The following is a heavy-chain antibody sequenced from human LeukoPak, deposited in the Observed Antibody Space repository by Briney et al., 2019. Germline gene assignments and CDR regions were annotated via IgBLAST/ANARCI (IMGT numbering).Heavy chain of an antibody. CDR2: IKSEGEGATT. CDR1: GFTIGTAW. D-gene: IGHD3-3*02. Sequence: PGGSLRLSCVSSGFTIGTAWMSWVRQAPGKGLEWLGLIKSEGEGATTDYAAPAKGRFAISRDDSKNMIYLQMSSLKIDDTAIYYCIAHFPYFYGFDVWGKGTTVTVSS. V-gene: IGHV3-15*01. J-gene: IGHJ6*04. CDR3: IAHFPYFYGFDV.